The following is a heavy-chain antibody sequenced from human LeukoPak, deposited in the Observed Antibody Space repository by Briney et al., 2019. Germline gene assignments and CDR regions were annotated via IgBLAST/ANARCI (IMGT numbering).Heavy chain of an antibody. CDR3: ARLGLHGSGTYYFFDY. Sequence: ASVKVSCKASGQSLTGYFIHWVRQAPGQGLEWVGRIDPNTGDTIYAQNFQGRVTVTSATSISAAYMELSRLTSDDTAVYFCARLGLHGSGTYYFFDYWGQGTLVTVSS. D-gene: IGHD3-10*01. J-gene: IGHJ4*02. CDR2: IDPNTGDT. CDR1: GQSLTGYF. V-gene: IGHV1-2*06.